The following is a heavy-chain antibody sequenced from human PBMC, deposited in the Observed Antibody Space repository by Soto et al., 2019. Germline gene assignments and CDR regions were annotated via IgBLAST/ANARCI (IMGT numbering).Heavy chain of an antibody. CDR2: ISGSGGST. J-gene: IGHJ4*02. V-gene: IGHV3-23*01. CDR3: AKDLGAYCGGDCYLFDY. Sequence: PGGSLRLSCAASGFTFSSYAMSWVRQAPGKGLEWVSAISGSGGSTYYADSVKGRFTISRDNSKNTLYLQMNSLRAEDTAVYYCAKDLGAYCGGDCYLFDYWGQGTLVTVSS. D-gene: IGHD2-21*02. CDR1: GFTFSSYA.